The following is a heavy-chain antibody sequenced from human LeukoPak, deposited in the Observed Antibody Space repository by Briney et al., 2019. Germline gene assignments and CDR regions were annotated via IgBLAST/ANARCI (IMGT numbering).Heavy chain of an antibody. V-gene: IGHV1-18*04. J-gene: IGHJ1*01. CDR3: ARDRKVAAAEAEYFQP. CDR2: VSAYNGNT. CDR1: GYTFTSYG. D-gene: IGHD6-13*01. Sequence: GSVKVSCKASGYTFTSYGISWVRQAPGQGLEWMGWVSAYNGNTNYAQKLQGRVTMTTDTSTSTAYMELRSLRSDDTAVYYCARDRKVAAAEAEYFQPWGQGTLVTVSS.